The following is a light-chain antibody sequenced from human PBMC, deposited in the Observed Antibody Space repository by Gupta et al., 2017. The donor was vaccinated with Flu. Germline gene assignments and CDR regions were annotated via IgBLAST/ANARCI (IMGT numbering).Light chain of an antibody. V-gene: IGKV1-5*03. Sequence: PAILLASGGNRVTSSWRARQSISRWLEWYQQKPGQAPKLLIYEASKRNSGVPYRFSGSGYGTEFTLTISGRQPEDFAVYYCQQYHSSPRTFGQGTXVEIK. CDR3: QQYHSSPRT. CDR2: EAS. J-gene: IGKJ1*01. CDR1: QSISRW.